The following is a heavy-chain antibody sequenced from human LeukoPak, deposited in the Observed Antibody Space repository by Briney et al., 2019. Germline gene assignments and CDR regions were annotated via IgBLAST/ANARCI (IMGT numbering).Heavy chain of an antibody. Sequence: GASVKVSCKASGYTFTSYGISWVRQAPGQGLEWMGWISAYNGNTNYAQKLQGRVTMTTDTSTSTAYMELRSLRSDDTAVYYCARAYRRITMIDIDYWGQGTLVTVSS. D-gene: IGHD3-22*01. V-gene: IGHV1-18*01. CDR3: ARAYRRITMIDIDY. CDR2: ISAYNGNT. J-gene: IGHJ4*02. CDR1: GYTFTSYG.